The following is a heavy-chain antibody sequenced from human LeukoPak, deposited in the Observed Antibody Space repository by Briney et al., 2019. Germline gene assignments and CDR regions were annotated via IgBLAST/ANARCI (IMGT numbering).Heavy chain of an antibody. J-gene: IGHJ5*02. CDR2: IYYSGSA. CDR3: ARNVAAAGTWVFNWFDP. CDR1: GGSIRSYY. D-gene: IGHD6-13*01. Sequence: SETLSLTCTVSGGSIRSYYWSWIRQPPGKGLEWIGYIYYSGSANYNPSLKSRVTISVDTSKNQFSLKLSSVTAADTAVYYCARNVAAAGTWVFNWFDPWGQGTLVTVSS. V-gene: IGHV4-59*08.